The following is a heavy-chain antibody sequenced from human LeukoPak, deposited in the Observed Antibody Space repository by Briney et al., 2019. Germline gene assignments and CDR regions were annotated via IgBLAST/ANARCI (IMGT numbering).Heavy chain of an antibody. CDR1: GFTFSSYA. V-gene: IGHV3-30-3*01. CDR2: ISYGGSNK. CDR3: ARDRPNSSSST. J-gene: IGHJ5*02. Sequence: PGGSLRLSCAASGFTFSSYAMHWVRQAPGKGLEWVTVISYGGSNKYYADSVKGRFTISRDNSKNTLYLQMNSLRAEDTAVYYCARDRPNSSSSTWGQGTLVTVSS. D-gene: IGHD6-6*01.